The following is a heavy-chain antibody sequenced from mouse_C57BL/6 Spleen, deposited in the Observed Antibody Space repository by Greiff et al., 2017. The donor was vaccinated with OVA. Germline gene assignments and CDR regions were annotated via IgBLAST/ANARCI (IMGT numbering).Heavy chain of an antibody. V-gene: IGHV5-17*01. CDR1: GFTFSDYG. Sequence: EVQLQESGGGLVKPGGSLKLSCAASGFTFSDYGMHWVRQAPEKGLEWVAYISSGSSTIYYADTVKGRFTISRDNAKNTLFLQMTSLRSEDTAMYYCAIYSSYAMDYWGQGTSVTVSS. D-gene: IGHD2-1*01. CDR3: AIYSSYAMDY. CDR2: ISSGSSTI. J-gene: IGHJ4*01.